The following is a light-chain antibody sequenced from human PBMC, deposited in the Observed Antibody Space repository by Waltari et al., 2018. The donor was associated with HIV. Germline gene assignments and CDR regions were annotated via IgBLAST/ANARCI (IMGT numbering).Light chain of an antibody. Sequence: QSVLAQPPSVSGAPGQRVTISCTGSRSNIGAGDDVQWYHQLPATAPQLLIYGDTNRPSGVPDRFSGSKSGTSASLAITGLQAEDEADYYCLSYDSSLSGYVFGTGTKVTVL. CDR2: GDT. CDR1: RSNIGAGDD. J-gene: IGLJ1*01. V-gene: IGLV1-40*01. CDR3: LSYDSSLSGYV.